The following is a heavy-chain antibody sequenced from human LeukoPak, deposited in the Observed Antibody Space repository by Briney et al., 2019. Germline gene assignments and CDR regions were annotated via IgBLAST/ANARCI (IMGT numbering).Heavy chain of an antibody. J-gene: IGHJ2*01. CDR3: ARGSYYYDSSGYYIGPWYFDL. CDR1: GFTFSSYG. CDR2: IRYAGSNK. V-gene: IGHV3-30*02. D-gene: IGHD3-22*01. Sequence: PGGSLRLSCAASGFTFSSYGMHWVRQAPGKGLEWVAFIRYAGSNKYYADSVKGRFTISRDNSKNTLYLQMNSLRAEDTAVYYCARGSYYYDSSGYYIGPWYFDLWGRGTLVTVSS.